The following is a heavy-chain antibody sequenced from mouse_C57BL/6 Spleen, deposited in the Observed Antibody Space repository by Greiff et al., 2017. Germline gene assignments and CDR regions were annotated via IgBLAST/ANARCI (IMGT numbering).Heavy chain of an antibody. CDR1: GYTFTSYW. J-gene: IGHJ3*01. Sequence: QVQLQQPGAELVKPGASVKLSCKASGYTFTSYWMHWVKQRPGQGLEWIGMIHPNSGSTNYNEKFKSKATLTVDKSSSTAYMQLSSLTSEDSAVYYCARDGIYDGSFAYWGQGTLVTVSA. V-gene: IGHV1-64*01. CDR3: ARDGIYDGSFAY. CDR2: IHPNSGST. D-gene: IGHD2-3*01.